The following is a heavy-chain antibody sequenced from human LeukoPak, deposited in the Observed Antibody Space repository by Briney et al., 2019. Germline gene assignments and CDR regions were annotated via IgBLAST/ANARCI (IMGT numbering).Heavy chain of an antibody. Sequence: GGSLRLSCAASGFTFDDYAMHWVRQAPGKGLEWVSGISWKSDRIGYADSVKGRFTISRDNAKNSLYLQMNSLRAEDTAVYYCAKDRDSGYYAANFHWGQGTLVTVSS. CDR1: GFTFDDYA. J-gene: IGHJ4*02. CDR2: ISWKSDRI. D-gene: IGHD3-22*01. CDR3: AKDRDSGYYAANFH. V-gene: IGHV3-9*01.